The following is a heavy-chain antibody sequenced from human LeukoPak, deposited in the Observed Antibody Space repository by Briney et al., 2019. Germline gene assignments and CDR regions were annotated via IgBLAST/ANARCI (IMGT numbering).Heavy chain of an antibody. CDR1: GFTFSSYA. CDR2: ISGSGGST. CDR3: AKVVSGYVLDAFDI. D-gene: IGHD5-12*01. V-gene: IGHV3-23*01. Sequence: GGSLRLSCAASGFTFSSYAMNWVRQAPGKGLEWVSGISGSGGSTWYADSVKGRFTISRDNSKNTLYLQMNSLRAEDTAVYYCAKVVSGYVLDAFDIWGQGTMVTVSS. J-gene: IGHJ3*02.